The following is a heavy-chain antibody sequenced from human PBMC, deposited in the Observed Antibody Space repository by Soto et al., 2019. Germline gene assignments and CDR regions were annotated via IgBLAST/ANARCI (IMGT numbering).Heavy chain of an antibody. CDR1: NGSISSNF. CDR3: ARSDSGSFSFDY. CDR2: IYNSVNT. Sequence: LSLTCTVSNGSISSNFWTWIRQPPGKGLEWIGYIYNSVNTNYNPSLKSRVTISVDTSKNQLSLRLSSVTAADTAVYYCARSDSGSFSFDYWGRGTLVTVSS. J-gene: IGHJ4*02. D-gene: IGHD1-26*01. V-gene: IGHV4-59*01.